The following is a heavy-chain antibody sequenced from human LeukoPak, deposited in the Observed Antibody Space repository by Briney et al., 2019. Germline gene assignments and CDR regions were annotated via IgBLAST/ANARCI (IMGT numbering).Heavy chain of an antibody. CDR3: ARKQTGTMYDV. D-gene: IGHD1-7*01. CDR1: GGSISSSSYY. J-gene: IGHJ4*02. CDR2: FSSGGSA. V-gene: IGHV4-39*07. Sequence: SETLSLTCIVPGGSISSSSYYWAWIRQSPGRGLEWIGTFSSGGSAYYNPSLTSRVSISKDTSDNQFSLRLYSVTAADTAVYYCARKQTGTMYDVWGQGTQVTVSS.